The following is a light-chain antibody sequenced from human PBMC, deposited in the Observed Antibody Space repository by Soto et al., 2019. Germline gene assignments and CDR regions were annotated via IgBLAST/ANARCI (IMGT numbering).Light chain of an antibody. J-gene: IGKJ1*01. CDR3: KQNNIYTSWT. Sequence: DIQMTQSPSTLSASVGDRVTITCRASQSISSWLAWYQQKPGKAPELLIYKASSLESGVPSRFSGGGSGAEFTLTISSLQPDDFATYYCKQNNIYTSWTFGQGTKVEIK. CDR1: QSISSW. V-gene: IGKV1-5*03. CDR2: KAS.